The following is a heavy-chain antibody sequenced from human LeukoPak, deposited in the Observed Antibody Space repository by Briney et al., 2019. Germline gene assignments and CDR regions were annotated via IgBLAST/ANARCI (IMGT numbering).Heavy chain of an antibody. D-gene: IGHD3-10*01. Sequence: SVKVSCKASGYTFTGYYMHWVRQAPGQGLEWMEGIIPIFGTANHAQKFQGRVRITADKSTSTAYMKLSSLRSEDTAVYYCARPRFPYYRLSGADYQYMDVWGKGTTVTVSS. J-gene: IGHJ6*03. CDR1: GYTFTGYY. CDR3: ARPRFPYYRLSGADYQYMDV. CDR2: IIPIFGTA. V-gene: IGHV1-69*06.